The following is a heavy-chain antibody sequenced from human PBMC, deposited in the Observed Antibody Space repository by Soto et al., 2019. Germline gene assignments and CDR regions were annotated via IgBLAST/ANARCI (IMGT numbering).Heavy chain of an antibody. CDR3: ARRGSGSYSDY. CDR2: IYYSGST. D-gene: IGHD3-10*01. CDR1: GGSISSSSYY. Sequence: SETLSLTCTVSGGSISSSSYYWGWIRQPPGKGLEWIGSIYYSGSTYYNPSLRSRVTISVDTSKNQFSLKLSSVTAADTAVYYCARRGSGSYSDYWGQGTLVTVSS. V-gene: IGHV4-39*01. J-gene: IGHJ4*02.